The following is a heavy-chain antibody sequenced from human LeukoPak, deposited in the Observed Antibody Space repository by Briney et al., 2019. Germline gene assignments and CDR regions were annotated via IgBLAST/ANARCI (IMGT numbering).Heavy chain of an antibody. V-gene: IGHV3-33*01. D-gene: IGHD5-24*01. Sequence: GGSLRLSCAASGFTFSSYGMHWVRQAPGKGLEWVAVIWYDGSNKYYADSVKGRFTISRDNSKNTLYLQMNSLRAEDTAVYYCARGRDGYNGFSGYWGQGTLVTVSS. J-gene: IGHJ4*02. CDR2: IWYDGSNK. CDR3: ARGRDGYNGFSGY. CDR1: GFTFSSYG.